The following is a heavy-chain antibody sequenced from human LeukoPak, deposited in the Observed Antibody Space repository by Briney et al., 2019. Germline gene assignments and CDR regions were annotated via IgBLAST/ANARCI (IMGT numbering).Heavy chain of an antibody. Sequence: ASVKVSCKASGYTFTGYYMHWVRQAPGQGLEWMGWINPNSGGTNYGQKFQDRVTMTKDTSISTAYTELSRLRSDDTAVYYCAAGRTYGSGAYDAYDYWGQGTLVTVSS. D-gene: IGHD3-10*01. J-gene: IGHJ4*02. CDR3: AAGRTYGSGAYDAYDY. V-gene: IGHV1-2*02. CDR1: GYTFTGYY. CDR2: INPNSGGT.